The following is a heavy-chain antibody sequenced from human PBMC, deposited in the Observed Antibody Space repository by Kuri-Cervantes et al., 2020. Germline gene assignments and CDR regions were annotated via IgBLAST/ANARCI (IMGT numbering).Heavy chain of an antibody. CDR1: GYTFTGYY. J-gene: IGHJ5*02. V-gene: IGHV1-2*02. Sequence: ASVKVSCKASGYTFTGYYMHWVRQAPGQGLEWMGWINPNSGGTNYAQKFQGRVTMTRDTSISTAYMELSSLRSEDTAVYYCAREHSTYYYDSSGYYYYWFDPWGQGTLVTVSS. CDR3: AREHSTYYYDSSGYYYYWFDP. D-gene: IGHD3-22*01. CDR2: INPNSGGT.